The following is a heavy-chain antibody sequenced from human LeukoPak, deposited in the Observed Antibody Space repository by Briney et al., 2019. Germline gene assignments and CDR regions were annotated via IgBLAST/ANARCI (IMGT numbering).Heavy chain of an antibody. CDR1: GGTFNNYA. CDR2: INPNSGGT. V-gene: IGHV1-2*02. D-gene: IGHD3-9*01. J-gene: IGHJ5*02. Sequence: ASVKVSCKASGGTFNNYAINWVRQAPGQGLEWMGWINPNSGGTNYAQKFQGRVTMTRDTSISTAYMELSRLRSDDTAVYYCARDGDILTGYYYFWFDPWGQGTLVTVSS. CDR3: ARDGDILTGYYYFWFDP.